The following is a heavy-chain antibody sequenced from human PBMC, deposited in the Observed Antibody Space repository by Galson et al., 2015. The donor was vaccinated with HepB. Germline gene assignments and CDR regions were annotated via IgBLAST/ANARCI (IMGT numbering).Heavy chain of an antibody. J-gene: IGHJ4*02. CDR1: GGTFSSYT. CDR3: ARGLAAAGFQVDNYFDY. D-gene: IGHD6-13*01. Sequence: SVKVSCKASGGTFSSYTISWVRQAPGQGLEWMGRIIPILGIANYAQKFQGRVTITADKSTSTAYMELSSLRSEDTAVYYCARGLAAAGFQVDNYFDYWGQGTLVTVSS. CDR2: IIPILGIA. V-gene: IGHV1-69*02.